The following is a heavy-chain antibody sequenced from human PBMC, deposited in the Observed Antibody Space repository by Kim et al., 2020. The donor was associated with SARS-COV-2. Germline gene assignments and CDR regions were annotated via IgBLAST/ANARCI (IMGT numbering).Heavy chain of an antibody. CDR3: ARDPRYGSGSLTHTKYYYYYYGMDV. D-gene: IGHD3-10*01. CDR1: GFTFSSYW. CDR2: INSDGSST. Sequence: GGSLRLSCAASGFTFSSYWMHWVRQAPGKGLVWVSRINSDGSSTSYADSVKGRFTISRDNAKNTLYLQMNSLRAEDTAVYYCARDPRYGSGSLTHTKYYYYYYGMDVWGQGTTVTVSS. V-gene: IGHV3-74*01. J-gene: IGHJ6*02.